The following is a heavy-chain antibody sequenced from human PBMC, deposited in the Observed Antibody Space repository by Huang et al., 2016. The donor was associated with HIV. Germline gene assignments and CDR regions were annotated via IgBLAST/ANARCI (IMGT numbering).Heavy chain of an antibody. CDR3: ATVDYYDTSGPQRGYFDN. J-gene: IGHJ4*02. CDR2: VNANLRTA. Sequence: QVQLVQSGAEVKKPGSSVKVSCKASGGSFRNFAIGWVRRAPGQGLEWMGGVNANLRTANYAQKCQGRVTIIADESTSTAYMELSSLRSEDTAVYYCATVDYYDTSGPQRGYFDNWGQGTLVTVSS. D-gene: IGHD3-22*01. CDR1: GGSFRNFA. V-gene: IGHV1-69*01.